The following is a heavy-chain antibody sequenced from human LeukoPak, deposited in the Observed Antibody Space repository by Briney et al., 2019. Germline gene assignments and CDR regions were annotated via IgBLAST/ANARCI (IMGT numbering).Heavy chain of an antibody. J-gene: IGHJ4*02. CDR3: AKADPMIVVVTGY. CDR1: GFTFSSYA. Sequence: GGSLRLPCAASGFTFSSYAMSWVRQAPGKGLEWVSAISGSGGSTYYADSVKGRFTISRDNSKNTLYLQMNSLRAEDVAVCYCAKADPMIVVVTGYWGQGTLVAVSS. V-gene: IGHV3-23*01. CDR2: ISGSGGST. D-gene: IGHD3-22*01.